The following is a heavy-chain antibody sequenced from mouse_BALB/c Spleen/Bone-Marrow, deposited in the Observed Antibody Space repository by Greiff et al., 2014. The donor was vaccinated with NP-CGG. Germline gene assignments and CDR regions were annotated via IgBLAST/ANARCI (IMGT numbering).Heavy chain of an antibody. CDR1: GYTFTSYY. D-gene: IGHD5-2*01. V-gene: IGHV1S81*02. CDR3: TRRILFYALDY. J-gene: IGHJ4*01. Sequence: VQLQQSGAELVKPGASVKLSCKASGYTFTSYYMYWVKQRPGQGLEWIGEINPSNGGTNFNEKFKSKATLTVDKSSSTAYMQLSSMTSEDSAVYYCTRRILFYALDYWGQGTSVTVSS. CDR2: INPSNGGT.